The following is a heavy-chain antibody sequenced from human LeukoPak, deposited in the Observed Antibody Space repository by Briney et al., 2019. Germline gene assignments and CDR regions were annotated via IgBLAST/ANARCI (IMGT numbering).Heavy chain of an antibody. CDR2: IKSDGSYI. J-gene: IGHJ4*02. V-gene: IGHV3-74*03. CDR3: ATGDSGWYNY. Sequence: GGSLRLSCAASGFTLSNSWMHWVRQGPGKGPVWVSRIKSDGSYITYADSVKGRFIISRDNAENTLYLQMNSLRVDDTAVYYCATGDSGWYNYWGQGTLVTVSA. CDR1: GFTLSNSW. D-gene: IGHD6-19*01.